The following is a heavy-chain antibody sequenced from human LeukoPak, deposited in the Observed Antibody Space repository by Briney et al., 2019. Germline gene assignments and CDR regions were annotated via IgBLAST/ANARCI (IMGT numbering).Heavy chain of an antibody. D-gene: IGHD6-19*01. CDR3: AKARKAVAEYGPIDY. V-gene: IGHV3-30*18. J-gene: IGHJ4*02. Sequence: GGSLRLSCAVSGLTFSSYGMHWVRQAPGKGLEWVAVISYDGSNKYYADSVKGRFTISRDNSKNTLYLQMNSLRAEDTAVYYCAKARKAVAEYGPIDYWGQGTLVTVSS. CDR2: ISYDGSNK. CDR1: GLTFSSYG.